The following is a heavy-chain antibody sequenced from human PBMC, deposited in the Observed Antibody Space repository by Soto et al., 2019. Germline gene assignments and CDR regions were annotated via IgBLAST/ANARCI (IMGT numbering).Heavy chain of an antibody. J-gene: IGHJ4*02. CDR1: GFSIRSYS. D-gene: IGHD3-22*01. Sequence: PGGSLRLSCVASGFSIRSYSMNWVRQAPGKGLEWISYISSSSGTINYADSVKGRFTISRDTAKNSLSLQMVSLRDEDTAVYYCAGGYYYDNSGYRAWGQGTLVPVSS. CDR3: AGGYYYDNSGYRA. CDR2: ISSSSGTI. V-gene: IGHV3-48*02.